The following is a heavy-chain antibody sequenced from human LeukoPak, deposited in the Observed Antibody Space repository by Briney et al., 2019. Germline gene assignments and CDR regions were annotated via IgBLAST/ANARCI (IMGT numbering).Heavy chain of an antibody. D-gene: IGHD2-2*01. Sequence: PSETLSLTCTVSGDSINSRSYYWDWIRQPPGKGLEWIGNLYYGGNTHYNPSLKSRVTITADTSNNQFSLNLSSVTATDTAVYYCARHFGVVPAATGYWGQGTLVTVSS. V-gene: IGHV4-39*01. J-gene: IGHJ4*02. CDR3: ARHFGVVPAATGY. CDR1: GDSINSRSYY. CDR2: LYYGGNT.